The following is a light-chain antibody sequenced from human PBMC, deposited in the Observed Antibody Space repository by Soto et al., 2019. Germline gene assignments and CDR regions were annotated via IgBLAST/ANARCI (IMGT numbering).Light chain of an antibody. CDR2: LDSDGSH. CDR3: QTWGTGIHVV. CDR1: SGHSSYA. J-gene: IGLJ2*01. V-gene: IGLV4-69*01. Sequence: QSVLTQPPSASASLGASVKLTCTLSSGHSSYAIAWHQQQPEKGPRYLMKLDSDGSHTKGDAIPDRFSGSSSGAERYLTISRLQSEDEADYYCQTWGTGIHVVFGGGTKVTVL.